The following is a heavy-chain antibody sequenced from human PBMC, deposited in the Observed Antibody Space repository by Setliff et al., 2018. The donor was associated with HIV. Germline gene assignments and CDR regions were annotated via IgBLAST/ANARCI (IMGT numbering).Heavy chain of an antibody. CDR2: INRSGGT. CDR3: ARLYDYYGHRLDY. D-gene: IGHD3-10*01. CDR1: NGSFNGYY. Sequence: SETLSLTCAVYNGSFNGYYWSWIRQTPGKGLEWIGEINRSGGTTYNPSLNGRVAIFIDTSKNQFSLRLSSVTAADTAVYYCARLYDYYGHRLDYWGQGAQVTVSS. V-gene: IGHV4-34*01. J-gene: IGHJ4*02.